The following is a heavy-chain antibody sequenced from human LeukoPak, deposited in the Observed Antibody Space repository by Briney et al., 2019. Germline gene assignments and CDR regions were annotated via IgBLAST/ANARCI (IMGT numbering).Heavy chain of an antibody. J-gene: IGHJ5*02. CDR3: ARHGSSGWTLYNWFDP. Sequence: SETLSLTCTVSGGSISTYYWGWIRQPPGKGLEWIGSIYYSGSTCYNPSLKSRVTISVDTSKNQFSLKLSSVTAADTAVYYCARHGSSGWTLYNWFDPWGQGTLVTVSS. V-gene: IGHV4-39*01. D-gene: IGHD6-19*01. CDR2: IYYSGST. CDR1: GGSISTYY.